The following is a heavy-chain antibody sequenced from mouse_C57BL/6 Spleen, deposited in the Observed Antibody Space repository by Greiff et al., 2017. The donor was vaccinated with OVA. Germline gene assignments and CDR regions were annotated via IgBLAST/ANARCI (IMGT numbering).Heavy chain of an antibody. CDR2: IDPNSGGT. D-gene: IGHD1-1*01. CDR1: GYTFTSYW. J-gene: IGHJ4*01. V-gene: IGHV1-72*01. CDR3: ARGGYYYGSSSMDY. Sequence: QVQLQQPGAELVKPGASVKLSCKASGYTFTSYWMHWVKQRPGRGLEWIGRIDPNSGGTKYNEKFKSKATLTVDKPSSTAYMQLSSLTSGDSAVYYCARGGYYYGSSSMDYWGQGTSVTVSS.